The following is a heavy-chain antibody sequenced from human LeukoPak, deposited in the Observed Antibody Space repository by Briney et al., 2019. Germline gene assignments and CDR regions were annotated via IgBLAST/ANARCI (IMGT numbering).Heavy chain of an antibody. CDR2: MNPNSSDT. CDR1: GYTFTSYD. J-gene: IGHJ4*02. D-gene: IGHD5-18*01. V-gene: IGHV1-8*01. Sequence: GGSLRLSCAASGYTFTSYDINWVRQATGQGPEWMGWMNPNSSDTGYVQKFQGRVTMTRNTSISTAYMELSSLRSEDTAVYYCTRGGSQGFGIQLWSFDYWGQGTLVTVSS. CDR3: TRGGSQGFGIQLWSFDY.